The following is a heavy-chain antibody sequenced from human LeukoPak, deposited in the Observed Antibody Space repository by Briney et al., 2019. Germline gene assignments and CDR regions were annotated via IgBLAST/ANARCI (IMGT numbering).Heavy chain of an antibody. V-gene: IGHV3-23*01. D-gene: IGHD2-15*01. Sequence: GGSLRLSCAASGFTFSSYAMSWVRQAPGKGLEWVSAISGSGGSTYYADSVRGRFTISRDNAKNSLYLQMNSLRAEDTAVYYCARDTWSPDYWGQGTLVTVSS. CDR2: ISGSGGST. CDR3: ARDTWSPDY. J-gene: IGHJ4*02. CDR1: GFTFSSYA.